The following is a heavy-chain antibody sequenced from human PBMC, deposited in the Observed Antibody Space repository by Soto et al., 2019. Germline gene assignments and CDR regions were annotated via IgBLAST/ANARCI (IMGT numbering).Heavy chain of an antibody. J-gene: IGHJ6*03. CDR3: AINLPRSLVLVAATKWYYYYMDV. CDR1: GYTFTSYG. CDR2: ISAYNGNT. V-gene: IGHV1-18*01. Sequence: ASVKVSCKASGYTFTSYGISWVRQAPGQGLEWMGWISAYNGNTNYAQKLQGRVTMTTDTSTSTAYMELRSLRSDDTAVYYCAINLPRSLVLVAATKWYYYYMDVWGKGTTVTVSS. D-gene: IGHD2-15*01.